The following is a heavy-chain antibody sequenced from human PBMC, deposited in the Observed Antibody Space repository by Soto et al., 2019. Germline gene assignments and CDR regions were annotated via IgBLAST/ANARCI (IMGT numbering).Heavy chain of an antibody. CDR1: GGTFSSYA. V-gene: IGHV1-69*12. D-gene: IGHD6-19*01. CDR2: IIPIFGTA. CDR3: ARNRYSSGWYAGWIDY. Sequence: QVQLVQSGAEVKKPGSSVKVSCKASGGTFSSYAISWVRQAPGQGLEWMGGIIPIFGTANYAQKFQGRVTITADESTSTAYMELSSRRSEDTAVYYCARNRYSSGWYAGWIDYWGQGTLVTVSS. J-gene: IGHJ4*02.